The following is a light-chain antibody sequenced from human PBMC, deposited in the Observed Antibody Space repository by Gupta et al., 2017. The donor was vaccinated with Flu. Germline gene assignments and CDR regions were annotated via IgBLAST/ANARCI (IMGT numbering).Light chain of an antibody. CDR3: QQYYGNSRT. J-gene: IGKJ1*01. V-gene: IGKV1-5*03. CDR2: QAS. Sequence: GDRVIITCRASRIISSWFAWYQQKPGETPKLLIYQASSLESGVPSRFSGIGSGTEFTLTISSLQPDDFATYYCQQYYGNSRTFGQETKVDIK. CDR1: RIISSW.